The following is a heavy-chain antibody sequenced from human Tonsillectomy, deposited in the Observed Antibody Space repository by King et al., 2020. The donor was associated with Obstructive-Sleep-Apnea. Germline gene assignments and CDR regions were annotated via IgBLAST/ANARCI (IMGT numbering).Heavy chain of an antibody. CDR3: ARDRSNRVRYFDY. V-gene: IGHV3-30*04. CDR2: ISYYGSNK. J-gene: IGHJ4*02. D-gene: IGHD2/OR15-2a*01. Sequence: QLVQSGGGVVQPGRSLRLSCAASGFTLSRYAMHWVRQAPGKGLEWVAFISYYGSNKYYADSVKGRFTISRDISKNTLYLQMNSLRAEDTAVYYCARDRSNRVRYFDYWGQGTLVTVSS. CDR1: GFTLSRYA.